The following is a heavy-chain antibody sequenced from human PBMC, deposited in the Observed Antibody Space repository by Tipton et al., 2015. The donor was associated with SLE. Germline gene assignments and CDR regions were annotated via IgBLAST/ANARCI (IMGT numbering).Heavy chain of an antibody. CDR3: ASLSAPSDY. CDR1: GFRFSSYW. CDR2: IDSTGSST. V-gene: IGHV3-74*01. Sequence: GSLRLSCAASGFRFSSYWMHWVRHAPEKGLVWVSEIDSTGSSTTYADSVRDRFTISRDNAKNTLFLQMDSLRVDDTAVYYCASLSAPSDYWGQGTLVTVSS. J-gene: IGHJ4*02.